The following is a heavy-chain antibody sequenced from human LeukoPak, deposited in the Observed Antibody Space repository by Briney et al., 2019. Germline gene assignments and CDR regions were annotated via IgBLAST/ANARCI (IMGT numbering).Heavy chain of an antibody. CDR3: AREPTYSSSWYTTCDY. CDR2: ISLSSTSI. D-gene: IGHD6-13*01. V-gene: IGHV3-48*01. Sequence: WGSLRLSCAASGFTFSSYNMNWVRQAPGKGLEWVSYISLSSTSIYYADSVMGRFTISRDNAKKSLYLQMNSLKAEDTAVYYCAREPTYSSSWYTTCDYWGPGTLVTVSS. CDR1: GFTFSSYN. J-gene: IGHJ4*02.